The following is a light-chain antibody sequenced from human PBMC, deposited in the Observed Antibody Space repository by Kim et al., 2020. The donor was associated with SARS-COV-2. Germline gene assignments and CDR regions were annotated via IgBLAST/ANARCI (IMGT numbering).Light chain of an antibody. CDR2: AAS. CDR3: QQANSFSIT. CDR1: QVISSW. J-gene: IGKJ5*01. Sequence: ASVGDRVTITCRASQVISSWLAWYQQKPGKAPKLLIYAASSLQSGVPSRFSGSGSGTDFTLTISSLQPEDFATYYCQQANSFSITFGQGTRLEIK. V-gene: IGKV1-12*01.